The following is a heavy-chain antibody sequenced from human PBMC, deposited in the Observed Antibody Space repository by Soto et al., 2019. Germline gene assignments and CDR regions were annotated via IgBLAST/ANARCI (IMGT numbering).Heavy chain of an antibody. CDR3: VIINDRPVDY. CDR2: IIPIFGTA. J-gene: IGHJ4*02. Sequence: GASVKVSCKASGGTFSSYAISWVRQAPGQGLEWMGVIIPIFGTANYAQKFQGRVTITADESTSTAYMELSSLRSEDTAVYYCVIINDRPVDYWGQGTLVTVSS. V-gene: IGHV1-69*13. CDR1: GGTFSSYA. D-gene: IGHD1-1*01.